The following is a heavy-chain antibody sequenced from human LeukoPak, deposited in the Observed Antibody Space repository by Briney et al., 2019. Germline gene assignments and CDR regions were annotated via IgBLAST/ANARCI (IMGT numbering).Heavy chain of an antibody. Sequence: SETLSLTCAVYGGSFSGYYWSWIRQPPGKGLEWIGEINHSGSTNYNPSLKSRVTISVDTSKNQFSLKLNSVTAADTAVYYCARTYCSSTSCYRAWFDPWGQGTLVTVSS. CDR3: ARTYCSSTSCYRAWFDP. J-gene: IGHJ5*02. CDR1: GGSFSGYY. V-gene: IGHV4-34*01. D-gene: IGHD2-2*01. CDR2: INHSGST.